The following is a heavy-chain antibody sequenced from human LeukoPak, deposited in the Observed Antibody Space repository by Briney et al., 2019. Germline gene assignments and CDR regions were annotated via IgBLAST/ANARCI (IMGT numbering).Heavy chain of an antibody. CDR2: ISSSSSYI. CDR1: GFTFSSYS. Sequence: GGSLRLSCAASGFTFSSYSMNWVRQAPGKGLEWVSSISSSSSYIYYADSVKGRFTISRDNAKNSLYLQMNSLRAEDTAVYYCAILRDGYKGADYWGQGTLVAVSS. D-gene: IGHD5-24*01. CDR3: AILRDGYKGADY. J-gene: IGHJ4*02. V-gene: IGHV3-21*01.